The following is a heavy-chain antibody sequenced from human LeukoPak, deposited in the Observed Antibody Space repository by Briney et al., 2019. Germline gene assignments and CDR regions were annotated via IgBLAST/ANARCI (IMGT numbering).Heavy chain of an antibody. Sequence: ASVKVSCKASGYTFTSYYMHWVRQAPGQGLEWMGIINPSGGSTSYAQKFQGRVTMTTDTSTSTAYMELRSLRSDDTAVYYCARDRAVAGPYHFDYWGQGTLVTVSS. D-gene: IGHD6-19*01. CDR2: INPSGGST. V-gene: IGHV1-46*01. J-gene: IGHJ4*02. CDR1: GYTFTSYY. CDR3: ARDRAVAGPYHFDY.